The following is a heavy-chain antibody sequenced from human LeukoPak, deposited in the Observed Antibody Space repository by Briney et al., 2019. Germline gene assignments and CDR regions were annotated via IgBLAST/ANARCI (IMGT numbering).Heavy chain of an antibody. D-gene: IGHD6-19*01. Sequence: ASVKVSCKTSGYTFTTYVVHWVRQTPGQRLEWMGWINAGNGDTKYSQTFQGRDTITRDASASTAYMEVSSLRSEDTTVYYCARAPRSGWYWDYWGQGTLVTVSS. CDR2: INAGNGDT. V-gene: IGHV1-3*01. J-gene: IGHJ4*02. CDR1: GYTFTTYV. CDR3: ARAPRSGWYWDY.